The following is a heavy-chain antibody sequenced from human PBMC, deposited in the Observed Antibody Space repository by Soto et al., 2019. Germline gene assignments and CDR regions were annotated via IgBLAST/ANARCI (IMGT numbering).Heavy chain of an antibody. Sequence: SETLSLTSTVSGGSISSYYWSWIRQPPGKGLEWIGYIYYSGSTNYNPSLKSRVSMSVDTSKNQFSLRLISVTAADTAKYFCAREGNLGRWLQPLDFWGQGTLVTVSS. V-gene: IGHV4-59*01. CDR1: GGSISSYY. D-gene: IGHD5-12*01. J-gene: IGHJ4*02. CDR2: IYYSGST. CDR3: AREGNLGRWLQPLDF.